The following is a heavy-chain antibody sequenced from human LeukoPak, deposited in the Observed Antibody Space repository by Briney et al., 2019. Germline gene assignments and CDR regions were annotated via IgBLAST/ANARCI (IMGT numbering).Heavy chain of an antibody. V-gene: IGHV3-21*01. CDR1: GFTFSSYS. D-gene: IGHD4-17*01. CDR3: ARAPTGVTTSGNY. CDR2: ISSSSSYI. Sequence: GGSLRLSCAASGFTFSSYSMNWVRQAPGKGLEWVSSISSSSSYIYYADSVKGRFTISRDNAKNSLYLQMNSLRAEDTAVYYCARAPTGVTTSGNYWGQETLVTVSS. J-gene: IGHJ4*02.